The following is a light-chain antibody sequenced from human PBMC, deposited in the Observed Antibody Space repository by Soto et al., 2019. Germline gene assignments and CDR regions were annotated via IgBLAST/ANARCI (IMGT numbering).Light chain of an antibody. V-gene: IGLV2-14*01. CDR1: SSDVGGYNY. Sequence: QSALTQPASVSGSPGQSITISCTGTSSDVGGYNYVSWYQQHPGKAPKLLIYDVSNRPSGVSNRFSGSKSRNTASLTISGLQAEDEADYYCSSYTSSITVLFGGGTKLTVL. CDR3: SSYTSSITVL. CDR2: DVS. J-gene: IGLJ2*01.